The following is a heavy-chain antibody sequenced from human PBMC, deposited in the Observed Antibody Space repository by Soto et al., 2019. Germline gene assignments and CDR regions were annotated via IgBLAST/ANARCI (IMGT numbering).Heavy chain of an antibody. J-gene: IGHJ3*02. D-gene: IGHD3-22*01. CDR1: GDSISRIDYY. CDR3: AREGGSYDSGGYLIRGAFDI. Sequence: PSKTLSLTCSVSGDSISRIDYYWTWIRQHPEKGLEWIGNIYFRGNTYYSPSLESRLTISVDTSKNQFSLKLTSVTAADTAVYYCAREGGSYDSGGYLIRGAFDIWGQGTMVTVSS. V-gene: IGHV4-31*03. CDR2: IYFRGNT.